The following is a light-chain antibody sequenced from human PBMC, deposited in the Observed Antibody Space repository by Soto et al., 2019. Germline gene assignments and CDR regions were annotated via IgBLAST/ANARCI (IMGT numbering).Light chain of an antibody. Sequence: IQLTQSPSSLSASVGDRVTITCRASQGISRFLAWYQQKPGQAPKLLIYAASTLQSGVPSRFSGSGSGTDFALTISSLQPEDFATYYCQQFNSYPLTFGGGTKVDIK. V-gene: IGKV1-9*01. CDR1: QGISRF. CDR3: QQFNSYPLT. J-gene: IGKJ4*01. CDR2: AAS.